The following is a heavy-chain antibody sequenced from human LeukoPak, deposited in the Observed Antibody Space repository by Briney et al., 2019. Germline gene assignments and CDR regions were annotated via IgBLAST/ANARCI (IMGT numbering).Heavy chain of an antibody. CDR3: GRYYVMDV. J-gene: IGHJ6*02. CDR1: GFTFSTYV. V-gene: IGHV3-23*01. Sequence: GGSLRLSCEASGFTFSTYVMNWVRQAPGKGLEWVSTISDSGGSTYYADSVKGRFTISRDNSKSTLYLQMNSLRAEDTAVYYCGRYYVMDVWGQGTSVTVSS. CDR2: ISDSGGST.